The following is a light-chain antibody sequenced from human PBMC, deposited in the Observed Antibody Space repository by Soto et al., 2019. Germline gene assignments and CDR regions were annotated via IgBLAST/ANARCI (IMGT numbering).Light chain of an antibody. Sequence: QSVLTQPPSASGTPEQRVTISCSGSSSNIGTNTVIWYQQLPGAAPKLLIYSDNQRPSGVPDRFSGSKSGTSASLAISGLQSEDEADYYCAAWDVSLVVFGGGNKVTVL. CDR1: SSNIGTNT. J-gene: IGLJ2*01. V-gene: IGLV1-44*01. CDR3: AAWDVSLVV. CDR2: SDN.